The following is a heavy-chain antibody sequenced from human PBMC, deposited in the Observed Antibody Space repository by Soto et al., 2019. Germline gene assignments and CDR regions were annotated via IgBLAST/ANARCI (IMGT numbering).Heavy chain of an antibody. Sequence: EVQLVESGGGLVQAGGSLRLSCAASGFAFSNSWMSWVRQSPARGLEWVANINQDGTVKDYLDSVKGRFTVSRDNAKNSLYLQMNSLIAEDTALYYCALDYGDWGRGTLVTVSS. J-gene: IGHJ4*02. CDR2: INQDGTVK. CDR3: ALDYGD. D-gene: IGHD3-16*01. V-gene: IGHV3-7*01. CDR1: GFAFSNSW.